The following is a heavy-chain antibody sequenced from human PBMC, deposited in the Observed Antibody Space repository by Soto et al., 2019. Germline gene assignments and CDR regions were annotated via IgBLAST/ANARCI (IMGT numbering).Heavy chain of an antibody. J-gene: IGHJ4*02. CDR3: ARLVLWGSCFFDY. CDR1: GGSISSYY. V-gene: IGHV4-59*08. Sequence: PSETLSLTCTVSGGSISSYYWRWIRQPPGKGLEWIGYIYYSGSTNYNPSLKSRVTISVDTSKNQFSLKLSSVTAADTAVYSCARLVLWGSCFFDYWGQGTLVTVSS. CDR2: IYYSGST. D-gene: IGHD2-15*01.